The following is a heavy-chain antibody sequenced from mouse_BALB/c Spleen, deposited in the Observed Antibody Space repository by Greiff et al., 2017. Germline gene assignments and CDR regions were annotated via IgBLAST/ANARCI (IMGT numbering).Heavy chain of an antibody. CDR3: ARGGDYYGSSYDWYFDV. CDR1: GFTFSSYT. Sequence: EVMLVESGGGLVKPGGSLKLSCAASGFTFSSYTMSWVRQTPEKRLEWVATISSGGGNTYYPDSVKGRFTISRDNAKNNLYLQMSSLRSEDTALYYCARGGDYYGSSYDWYFDVWGAGTTVTVSS. J-gene: IGHJ1*01. CDR2: ISSGGGNT. V-gene: IGHV5-9*03. D-gene: IGHD1-1*01.